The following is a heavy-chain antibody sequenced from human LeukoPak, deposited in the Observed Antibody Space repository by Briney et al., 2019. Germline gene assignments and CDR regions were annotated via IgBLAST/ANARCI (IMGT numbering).Heavy chain of an antibody. CDR1: GGTFSSYA. J-gene: IGHJ4*02. Sequence: SVKVSCKASGGTFSSYAISWVRQAPGQGLEWMGGIIPIFGTANYAQKFQGRVTITTDESTSTAYMELSSLRSEDTAVYYCARTGSGSYYLLDYWGQGTLVTVSS. CDR3: ARTGSGSYYLLDY. D-gene: IGHD1-26*01. CDR2: IIPIFGTA. V-gene: IGHV1-69*05.